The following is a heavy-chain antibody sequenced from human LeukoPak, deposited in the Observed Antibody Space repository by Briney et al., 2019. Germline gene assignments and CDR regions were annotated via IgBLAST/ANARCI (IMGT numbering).Heavy chain of an antibody. CDR1: GGAISSDTYY. CDR2: IYTSGST. Sequence: SQTLSLTCTVSGGAISSDTYYWSWIRQPAGKGLEWIGLIYTSGSTNYNPSLKSRVTISLDTSKNQFSLKLSSVTAADTAVYYCARELGIWGQGTLVTVSS. V-gene: IGHV4-61*02. CDR3: ARELGI. D-gene: IGHD3-16*01. J-gene: IGHJ4*02.